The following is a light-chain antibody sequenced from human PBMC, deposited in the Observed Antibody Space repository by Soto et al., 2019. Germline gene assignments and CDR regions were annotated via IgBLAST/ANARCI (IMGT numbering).Light chain of an antibody. CDR1: SSDVGDYNF. J-gene: IGLJ2*01. Sequence: QAVVTQPASVSGSPGQSITISCTGTSSDVGDYNFVSWYQQHPGKAPKLMIYDVSNRPSGVSNRFSGSKSGNTASLTISGLQAEDEADYYCSSYTSSTTRVIFGGGTKLTVL. CDR2: DVS. CDR3: SSYTSSTTRVI. V-gene: IGLV2-14*01.